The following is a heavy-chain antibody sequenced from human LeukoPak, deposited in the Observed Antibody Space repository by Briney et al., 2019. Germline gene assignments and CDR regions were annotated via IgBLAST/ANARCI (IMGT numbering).Heavy chain of an antibody. CDR2: IYYSGST. CDR1: GGSISSYY. V-gene: IGHV4-59*01. Sequence: SETLSLTCTVSGGSISSYYWSWIRQPPGEGLEWIGYIYYSGSTNYNPSLKSRVTISVDTSKNQFSLKLRSVTAADTAVYYCARVRAYSSSWYSRDYGMDVWGQGTTVTVSS. J-gene: IGHJ6*02. CDR3: ARVRAYSSSWYSRDYGMDV. D-gene: IGHD6-13*01.